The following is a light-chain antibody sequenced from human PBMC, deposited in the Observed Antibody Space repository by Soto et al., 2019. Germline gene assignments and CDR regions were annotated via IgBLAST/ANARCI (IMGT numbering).Light chain of an antibody. V-gene: IGLV1-40*01. Sequence: QSVLTQPPSVSGAPGQRVTISCTGSSSNIGAGYDVHWYQQVPGTAPKLLIYGNSNRPSGVPDRFSGSKSGTSASLAITGLQAEDEADYYCQSYDSSPQVVFGGGTQLT. CDR1: SSNIGAGYD. J-gene: IGLJ2*01. CDR3: QSYDSSPQVV. CDR2: GNS.